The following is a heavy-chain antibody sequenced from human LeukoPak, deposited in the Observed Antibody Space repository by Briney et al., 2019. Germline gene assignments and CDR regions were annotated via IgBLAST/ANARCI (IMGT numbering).Heavy chain of an antibody. CDR2: INPNSGGT. J-gene: IGHJ4*02. V-gene: IGHV1-2*02. Sequence: ASVKVSCKASGYTFTGYYMHWVRQAPGQGLEWMGWINPNSGGTNYAQKFQGRVTMTRDTSISTAYMELSRLRSDDTAVYYCARPHYDFWSGHYHALDYWGQGTLVTVSS. D-gene: IGHD3-3*01. CDR3: ARPHYDFWSGHYHALDY. CDR1: GYTFTGYY.